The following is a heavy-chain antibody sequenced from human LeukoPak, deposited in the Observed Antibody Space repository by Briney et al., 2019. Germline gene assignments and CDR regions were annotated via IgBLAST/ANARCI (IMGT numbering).Heavy chain of an antibody. D-gene: IGHD2-2*02. Sequence: GGSLRLSCAASGFTFSSYAMSWVRQAPGKGLEWVSAISGSGGSTYYADSVKGRFTISKDNSKNTLNLKMNNLRAEHTAVYYCAKDQIVVVPAAIFLHYSYNWFDPWGQGTLVTVSS. CDR2: ISGSGGST. V-gene: IGHV3-23*01. CDR1: GFTFSSYA. CDR3: AKDQIVVVPAAIFLHYSYNWFDP. J-gene: IGHJ5*02.